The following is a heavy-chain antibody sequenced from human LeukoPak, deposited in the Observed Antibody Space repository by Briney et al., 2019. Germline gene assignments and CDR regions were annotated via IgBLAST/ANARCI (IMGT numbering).Heavy chain of an antibody. Sequence: GGSLRLSCAASGFPFNAYWMTWVRQAPGKGLEWVANIRQDGDTKYYVDSVKGRFTISRDNSKNTLYLQMNSLRAEDTAVYYCAKAASGWAFDIWGQGTKVTVSS. CDR1: GFPFNAYW. CDR3: AKAASGWAFDI. CDR2: IRQDGDTK. J-gene: IGHJ3*02. V-gene: IGHV3-7*03. D-gene: IGHD5-24*01.